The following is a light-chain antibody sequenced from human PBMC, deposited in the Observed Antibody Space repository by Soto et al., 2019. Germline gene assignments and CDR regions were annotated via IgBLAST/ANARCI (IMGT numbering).Light chain of an antibody. J-gene: IGLJ1*01. CDR1: SSDVGSYNL. V-gene: IGLV2-23*01. CDR2: EGS. Sequence: QSALTQPASVSGSPGQSITISCTGTSSDVGSYNLVSWYQQRPGKAPKLIIYEGSKRPSGVSNRFFGSKSGYTASLTLSGLQAEDEADYYCCSYARSSSYVFGTGTKVTVL. CDR3: CSYARSSSYV.